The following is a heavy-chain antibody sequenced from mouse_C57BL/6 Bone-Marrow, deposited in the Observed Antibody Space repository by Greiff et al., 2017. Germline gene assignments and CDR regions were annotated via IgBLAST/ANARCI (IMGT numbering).Heavy chain of an antibody. J-gene: IGHJ2*01. CDR3: ARDYSNCPRPYCFDY. CDR2: IYPRSGNT. CDR1: GYTFTSYG. Sequence: QVHVKQSGAELARPGASVKLSCKASGYTFTSYGISWVKQRTGQGLEWIGEIYPRSGNTYYNEKFKGKATLTADKSSSTAYMELRSLTSEDSAVYFCARDYSNCPRPYCFDYWGQGTTLTVSS. V-gene: IGHV1-81*01. D-gene: IGHD2-5*01.